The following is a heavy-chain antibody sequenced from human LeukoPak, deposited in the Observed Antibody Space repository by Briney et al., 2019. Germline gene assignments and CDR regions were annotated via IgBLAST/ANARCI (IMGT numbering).Heavy chain of an antibody. D-gene: IGHD2-2*01. CDR3: ARWIVVVPAAPLTYGMDV. CDR1: GGTFSSYA. CDR2: IIPIFGTA. Sequence: GASVKVSCKASGGTFSSYAISWVRQAPGQGLEWMGGIIPIFGTANYAQKFQGRVTITADESTSTAYMELSSLRSEDTAVYYCARWIVVVPAAPLTYGMDVWGQGTTVTVSS. V-gene: IGHV1-69*13. J-gene: IGHJ6*02.